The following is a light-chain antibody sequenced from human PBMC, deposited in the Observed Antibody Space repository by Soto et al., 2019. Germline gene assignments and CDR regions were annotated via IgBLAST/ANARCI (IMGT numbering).Light chain of an antibody. CDR2: EVS. V-gene: IGLV2-14*01. CDR1: NSDIGTYNF. CDR3: SSYTTTSTVV. Sequence: QSVLTQPASVSGSPGQSITISCTGTNSDIGTYNFVSWYQQHPGKVPKLVIYEVSNRPSGVPNRFFGSKSANRASLTISGLQAEDEADYYCSSYTTTSTVVFGGGTKLTVL. J-gene: IGLJ2*01.